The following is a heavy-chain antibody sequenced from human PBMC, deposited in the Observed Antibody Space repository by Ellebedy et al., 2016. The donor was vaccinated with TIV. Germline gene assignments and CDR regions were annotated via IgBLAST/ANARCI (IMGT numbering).Heavy chain of an antibody. Sequence: GGSLRLSXAASGFTFDDYAMHWVRQAPGKGLEWVSGISWNSGSIGYADSVKGRFTISRDNAKNSLYLQMNSLRDEDTAVYYCARDRLDTIFGVVINSYYYGMDVWGQGTTVTVSS. D-gene: IGHD3-3*01. V-gene: IGHV3-9*01. CDR3: ARDRLDTIFGVVINSYYYGMDV. CDR2: ISWNSGSI. J-gene: IGHJ6*02. CDR1: GFTFDDYA.